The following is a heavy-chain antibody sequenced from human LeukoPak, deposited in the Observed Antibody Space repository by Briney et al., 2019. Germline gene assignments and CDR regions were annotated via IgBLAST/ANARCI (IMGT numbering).Heavy chain of an antibody. Sequence: GASVKVSCKASGYTFTGYYMHWVRQAPGQGLEWMGWINPNSGGTNYAQKFQGRVTMTRDTSISTAYMELRRLRSDDTAVYYCARDLYDILTGYYPYWGQGTLVTVSS. CDR1: GYTFTGYY. D-gene: IGHD3-9*01. CDR2: INPNSGGT. CDR3: ARDLYDILTGYYPY. J-gene: IGHJ4*02. V-gene: IGHV1-2*02.